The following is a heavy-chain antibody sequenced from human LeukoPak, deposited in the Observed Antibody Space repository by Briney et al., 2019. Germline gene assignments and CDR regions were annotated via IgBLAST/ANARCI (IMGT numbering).Heavy chain of an antibody. CDR3: AKEFYDSSGYYYVFNWFDP. V-gene: IGHV3-30*18. CDR1: GFTFSSYG. D-gene: IGHD3-22*01. Sequence: GRSLRLSCAASGFTFSSYGMHWVRQAPGKGLEWVAVISHDGSNKYYADSVKGRFTISRDNSKNTLYLQMNSLRAEDTAVYYCAKEFYDSSGYYYVFNWFDPWGQGTLVTVSS. J-gene: IGHJ5*02. CDR2: ISHDGSNK.